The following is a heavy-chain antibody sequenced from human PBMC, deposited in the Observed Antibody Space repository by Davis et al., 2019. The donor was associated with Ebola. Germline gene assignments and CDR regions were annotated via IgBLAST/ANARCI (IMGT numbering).Heavy chain of an antibody. D-gene: IGHD1-7*01. CDR1: GYTFTGYY. J-gene: IGHJ6*02. CDR2: INPNSGNT. V-gene: IGHV1-8*02. Sequence: ASVKVSCKASGYTFTGYYMHWVRQAPGQGLEWMGWINPNSGNTGYAQKFQGRVTMTRNTSISTAYMELSSLRSEDTAVYYCARPGTAAPFYYYYYGMDVWGQGTTVTVSS. CDR3: ARPGTAAPFYYYYYGMDV.